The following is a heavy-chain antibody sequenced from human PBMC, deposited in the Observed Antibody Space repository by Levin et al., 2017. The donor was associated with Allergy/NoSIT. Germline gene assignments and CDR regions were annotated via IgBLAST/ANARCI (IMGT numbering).Heavy chain of an antibody. D-gene: IGHD3-10*01. J-gene: IGHJ3*02. V-gene: IGHV1-69*02. CDR3: VRGGGVRGSRHVFDI. Sequence: ASVKVSCKASGGTFNNYIVAWVRQAPGQGLDYMGRIIPNLNLANYVQKFQGRVTMTTDTSTNTAYLEMSDLTSEDTALYFCVRGGGVRGSRHVFDIWGLGTMVTVSS. CDR2: IIPNLNLA. CDR1: GGTFNNYI.